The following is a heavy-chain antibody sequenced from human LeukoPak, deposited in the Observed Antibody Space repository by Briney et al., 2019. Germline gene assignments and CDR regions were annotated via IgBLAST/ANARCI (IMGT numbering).Heavy chain of an antibody. D-gene: IGHD1-26*01. Sequence: LETLSLTCTVSGASVSSASYWTWIRQPPGKGVEWIAHIYNGVNTNYNPSLKSRVTISVDTSKNQFSLRLNSVTAADTAVYYCARSRAFNSGAFDPWGQGSLVTVSS. CDR1: GASVSSASY. V-gene: IGHV4-61*01. CDR2: IYNGVNT. CDR3: ARSRAFNSGAFDP. J-gene: IGHJ5*02.